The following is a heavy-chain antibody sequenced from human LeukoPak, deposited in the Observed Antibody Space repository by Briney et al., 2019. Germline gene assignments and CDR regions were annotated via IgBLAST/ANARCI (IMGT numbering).Heavy chain of an antibody. CDR1: GDSVSSNSAA. V-gene: IGHV6-1*01. J-gene: IGHJ4*02. CDR2: TYYRSKWYN. CDR3: ARQTGSGLFTLP. Sequence: PSQTLSLTCAISGDSVSSNSAARDWIRQSPSRGLEWLGRTYYRSKWYNDYAVSVKSRITINPDTSKNQFSLQLNSVTAADTAMYYCARQTGSGLFTLPGGQGTLVTVSS. D-gene: IGHD3/OR15-3a*01.